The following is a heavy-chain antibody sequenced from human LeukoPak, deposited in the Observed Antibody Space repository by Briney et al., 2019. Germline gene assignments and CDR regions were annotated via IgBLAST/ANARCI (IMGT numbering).Heavy chain of an antibody. V-gene: IGHV1-18*01. J-gene: IGHJ4*02. CDR2: INAGNGNT. CDR3: ARDYYDSSGLGY. CDR1: GYTFTSYG. Sequence: ASVKVSCKASGYTFTSYGISWVRQAPGQGLEWMGWINAGNGNTKYSQKFQGRVSITRDTAASTAYMELSSLRSEDTAVYYCARDYYDSSGLGYWGQGTLVTVSS. D-gene: IGHD3-22*01.